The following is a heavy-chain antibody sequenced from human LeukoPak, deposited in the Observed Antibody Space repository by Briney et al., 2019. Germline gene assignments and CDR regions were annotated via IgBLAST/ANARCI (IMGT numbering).Heavy chain of an antibody. CDR3: AKDLRGYSYGYVY. V-gene: IGHV3-33*06. CDR2: IWYDGSNK. Sequence: VQPGRSLRLSCAASGFTFSSYGMHWVRQAPGKGQEWVAVIWYDGSNKYYADSVKGRFTISRDNSKNTLYLQMNSLRAEDTAVYYCAKDLRGYSYGYVYWGQGTLVTVSS. D-gene: IGHD5-18*01. J-gene: IGHJ4*02. CDR1: GFTFSSYG.